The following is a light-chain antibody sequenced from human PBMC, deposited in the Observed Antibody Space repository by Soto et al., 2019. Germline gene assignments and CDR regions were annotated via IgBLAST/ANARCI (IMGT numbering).Light chain of an antibody. Sequence: QSVLTQPPSASGTPGQRVTISCSGSSSNIGSKTVNWYQKLPGTAPKPLIYSTNQRPSVFPGRFSGSKSGTSASLAISGLQSDDEDDYYCGGWDDSLGASYVFGTGTKLTVL. CDR1: SSNIGSKT. CDR3: GGWDDSLGASYV. J-gene: IGLJ1*01. CDR2: STN. V-gene: IGLV1-44*01.